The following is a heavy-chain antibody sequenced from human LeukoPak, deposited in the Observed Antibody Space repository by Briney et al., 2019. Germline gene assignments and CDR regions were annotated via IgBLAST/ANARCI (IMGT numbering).Heavy chain of an antibody. CDR1: GFTFTNYW. CDR3: ARAGYSSGHR. V-gene: IGHV3-7*01. J-gene: IGHJ5*02. D-gene: IGHD6-19*01. CDR2: IKEDGSQK. Sequence: RGSLRLSCEASGFTFTNYWMNWVRQAPGKGLEWVAFIKEDGSQKYYVDSVKGRFTISRDNAKNSLYLQMNSLRAEDTAIYYCARAGYSSGHRWGHGTLVTVYS.